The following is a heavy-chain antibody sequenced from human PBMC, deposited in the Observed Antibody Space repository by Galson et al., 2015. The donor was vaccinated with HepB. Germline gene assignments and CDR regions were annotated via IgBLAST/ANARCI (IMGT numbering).Heavy chain of an antibody. Sequence: CAISGDSVSSNTATWSWIRQSPSRGLEWLGRAYYRSKWYVDYAVSVKSRITINPDTSKNQVSLQLNSVTPEDTAVYYCTRVQLGAAHFDYWGQGTLVTVSS. CDR3: TRVQLGAAHFDY. CDR1: GDSVSSNTAT. V-gene: IGHV6-1*01. D-gene: IGHD7-27*01. J-gene: IGHJ4*02. CDR2: AYYRSKWYV.